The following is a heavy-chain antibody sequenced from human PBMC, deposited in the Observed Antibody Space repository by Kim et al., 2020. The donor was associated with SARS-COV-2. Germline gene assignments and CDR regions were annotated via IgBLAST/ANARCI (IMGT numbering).Heavy chain of an antibody. CDR2: IIPIFGTA. Sequence: SVKVSCKASGGTFSSYAISWVRQAPRQGLEWMGGIIPIFGTANYAQKFQGRVTITADESTSTAYMELSSLRSEDTAVYYCAREGGIAAAGTGKKGFDPWGQGTLVTVSS. D-gene: IGHD6-13*01. CDR3: AREGGIAAAGTGKKGFDP. J-gene: IGHJ5*02. CDR1: GGTFSSYA. V-gene: IGHV1-69*13.